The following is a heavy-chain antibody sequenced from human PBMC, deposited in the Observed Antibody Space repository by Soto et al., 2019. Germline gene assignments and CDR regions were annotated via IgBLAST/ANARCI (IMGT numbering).Heavy chain of an antibody. CDR2: IIPIFGTA. D-gene: IGHD3-9*01. CDR3: ARVRYDILTGYYDY. J-gene: IGHJ4*02. Sequence: GASVKVSCKASGGTFSSYAISWVRQAPGQGLEWMGGIIPIFGTANYAQKFQGRVTITADKSTSTAYMELSSLRSEGTAVYYCARVRYDILTGYYDYWGQGTLVTVSS. V-gene: IGHV1-69*06. CDR1: GGTFSSYA.